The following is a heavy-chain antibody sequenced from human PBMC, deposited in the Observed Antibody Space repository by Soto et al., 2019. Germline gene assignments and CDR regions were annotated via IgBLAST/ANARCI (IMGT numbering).Heavy chain of an antibody. CDR3: ARANIAAAGVVYL. J-gene: IGHJ4*02. CDR1: GASVSSDSYY. D-gene: IGHD6-13*01. CDR2: IYYSTKT. Sequence: QEQLQESGPGLVKPSETLSLTCTVSGASVSSDSYYWSWIRQPPGKGLEWIGYIYYSTKTNFNPSLKSRVAIFADTSKNQFSLILTSVTTADTAVYYCARANIAAAGVVYLWGQGTLVTVSS. V-gene: IGHV4-61*01.